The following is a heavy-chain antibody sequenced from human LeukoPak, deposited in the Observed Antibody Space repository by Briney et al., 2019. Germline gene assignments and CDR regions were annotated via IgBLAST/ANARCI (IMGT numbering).Heavy chain of an antibody. J-gene: IGHJ4*02. D-gene: IGHD3-10*01. V-gene: IGHV1-46*01. CDR1: GYTFTSYY. CDR2: INPSGGST. CDR3: ARECGSGSSCRSFDY. Sequence: ASVKVSCKASGYTFTSYYMHWVRQAPGQGLEWMGIINPSGGSTSYAQKFQGRVTMTRDTSTSTVYMELSSLRSGDTAVYYCARECGSGSSCRSFDYWGQGTLVTVSS.